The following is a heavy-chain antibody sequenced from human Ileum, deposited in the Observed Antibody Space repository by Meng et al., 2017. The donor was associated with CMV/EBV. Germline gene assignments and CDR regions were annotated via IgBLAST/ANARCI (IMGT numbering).Heavy chain of an antibody. CDR2: IIPLFDTT. CDR3: ATAPRSYDLLTVYRYPGGKDV. V-gene: IGHV1-69*05. CDR1: GGSLNNHA. Sequence: SVKVSCKASGGSLNNHAISWVRQAPGQGLEWMGGIIPLFDTTNYAQQFQGRVTISTDESMSVVYMELSSLSSDDTAVYYCATAPRSYDLLTVYRYPGGKDVCDQAIT. J-gene: IGHJ6*02. D-gene: IGHD3-9*01.